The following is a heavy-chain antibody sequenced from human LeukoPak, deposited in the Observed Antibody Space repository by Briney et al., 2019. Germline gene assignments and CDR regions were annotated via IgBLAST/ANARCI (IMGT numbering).Heavy chain of an antibody. J-gene: IGHJ5*02. Sequence: GSSVKVSCKASGGTFSSYAISWVRQAPGQGLEWMGGIIPIFGTASYAQKFQGRVTITADKSTSTAYMELSSLRSEDTAVYYRAREGSGMVRGVFDPWGQGTLVTVSS. V-gene: IGHV1-69*06. CDR1: GGTFSSYA. D-gene: IGHD3-10*01. CDR2: IIPIFGTA. CDR3: AREGSGMVRGVFDP.